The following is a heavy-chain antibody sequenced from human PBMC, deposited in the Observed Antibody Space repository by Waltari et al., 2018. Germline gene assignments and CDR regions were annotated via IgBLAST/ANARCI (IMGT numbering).Heavy chain of an antibody. Sequence: EVQLVESGGGLVQPGGSLRLSCAASGFPFSGYWMHWVRQAPGKGLVWVSRINSAGSTTTYTDSVKGRFTISRDNAKNTLYLQMNSLRAEDTAVYYCARVAVTTPWYFDLWGRGTLVTVSS. CDR3: ARVAVTTPWYFDL. J-gene: IGHJ2*01. V-gene: IGHV3-74*01. CDR1: GFPFSGYW. D-gene: IGHD2-21*02. CDR2: INSAGSTT.